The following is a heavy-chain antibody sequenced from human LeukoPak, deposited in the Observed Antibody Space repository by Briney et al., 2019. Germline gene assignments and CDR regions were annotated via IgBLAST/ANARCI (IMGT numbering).Heavy chain of an antibody. CDR1: GFTVSSNY. Sequence: PGGSLRLSCAASGFTVSSNYMSWVRQAPGKGLEWVSVIYSGGSTYYADSVKGRFTISRDNAKNSLFLQMNSLRAEDTAVYYCAREEGGNLDYWGQGTLVTVSS. J-gene: IGHJ4*02. V-gene: IGHV3-53*01. CDR3: AREEGGNLDY. CDR2: IYSGGST. D-gene: IGHD4-23*01.